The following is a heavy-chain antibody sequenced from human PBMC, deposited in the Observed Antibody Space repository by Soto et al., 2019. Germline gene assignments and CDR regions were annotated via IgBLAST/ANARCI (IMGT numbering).Heavy chain of an antibody. CDR3: ARDYLGY. J-gene: IGHJ4*02. CDR2: IKEDGSEK. Sequence: PGGSLRLSCAASGFTISSYWMSWVRQAPGKGPEWVASIKEDGSEKNYVDSVEGRFTVSRDNAKNSLYLQMNSLRAEDTAVYHCARDYLGYWGQGALVTVSS. CDR1: GFTISSYW. V-gene: IGHV3-7*01.